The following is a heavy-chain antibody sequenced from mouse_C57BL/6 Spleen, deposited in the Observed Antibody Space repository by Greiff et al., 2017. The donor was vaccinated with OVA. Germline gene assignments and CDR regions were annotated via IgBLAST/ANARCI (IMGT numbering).Heavy chain of an antibody. CDR3: ARRGNYHFDY. CDR2: IDPSDSYT. D-gene: IGHD2-1*01. V-gene: IGHV1-69*01. J-gene: IGHJ2*01. CDR1: GYTFTSYW. Sequence: QVQLQPPGAELVMPGASVKLSCKASGYTFTSYWMHWVKQRPGQGLEWIGEIDPSDSYTNYNQKFKGKSTLTVDKSSSTAYMQLSSLTSEDSAVYYCARRGNYHFDYWGQGTTLTVSS.